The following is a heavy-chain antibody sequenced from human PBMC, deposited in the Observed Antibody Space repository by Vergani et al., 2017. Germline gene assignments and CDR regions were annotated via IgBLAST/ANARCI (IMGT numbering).Heavy chain of an antibody. Sequence: EVQLVESGGGLIQPGGSLRLSCAASGFTVSSNYMSWVRQAPGKGLEWVSVIYSGGSTYYADSVKGRFTISRDNSKNTLYLQMNSLRAEDTAVYYCARDIVVVPADSKFDPWGQGTLVTVSS. CDR2: IYSGGST. CDR3: ARDIVVVPADSKFDP. D-gene: IGHD2-2*01. J-gene: IGHJ5*02. V-gene: IGHV3-53*01. CDR1: GFTVSSNY.